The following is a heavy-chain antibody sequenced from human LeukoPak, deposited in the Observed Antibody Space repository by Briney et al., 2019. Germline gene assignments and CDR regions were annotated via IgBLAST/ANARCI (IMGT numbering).Heavy chain of an antibody. CDR1: GGSISSGGYY. D-gene: IGHD3-3*01. J-gene: IGHJ6*02. V-gene: IGHV4-39*07. Sequence: SETLSLTCTVSGGSISSGGYYWSWIRQPPGKGLEWIGEINHSGSTNYNPSLKSRVTISVDTSKNQFSLKLSSVTAADTAVYYCARGSATIFGVVMVYYYGMDVWGQGTTVTVSS. CDR2: INHSGST. CDR3: ARGSATIFGVVMVYYYGMDV.